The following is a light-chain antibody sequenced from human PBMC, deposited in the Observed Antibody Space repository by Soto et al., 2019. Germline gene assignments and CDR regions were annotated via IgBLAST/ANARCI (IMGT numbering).Light chain of an antibody. Sequence: EIVLTQSPGTLSLSPGERASLSCRASQSVSSNLAWYQQKPGQAPRLLIYGASTRATGIPARFSGSGSGTDFTLTISSLEPEDFAVYYCQQRSNWPPLTFGQGTRLEIK. CDR3: QQRSNWPPLT. J-gene: IGKJ5*01. V-gene: IGKV3-11*01. CDR1: QSVSSN. CDR2: GAS.